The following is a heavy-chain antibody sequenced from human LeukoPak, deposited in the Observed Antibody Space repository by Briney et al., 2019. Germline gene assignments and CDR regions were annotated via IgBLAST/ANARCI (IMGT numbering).Heavy chain of an antibody. CDR3: AKDSRNYYLDY. V-gene: IGHV3-30*18. Sequence: GGPLRLSCGASGFTFGYYGMHWVRQAPGKELEWVAVISDDGNKKYYADSVKGRFTISRDNSKNTVYLQMNSLRAEDSAVYYCAKDSRNYYLDYWGQGTLVIVSS. CDR2: ISDDGNKK. J-gene: IGHJ4*02. CDR1: GFTFGYYG.